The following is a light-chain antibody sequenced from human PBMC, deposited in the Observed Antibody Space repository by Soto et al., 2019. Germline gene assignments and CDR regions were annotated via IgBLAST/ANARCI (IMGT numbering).Light chain of an antibody. J-gene: IGKJ2*01. V-gene: IGKV3-15*01. CDR2: GAS. CDR3: QQYNNWPPYT. Sequence: EIVMTQSPATLSVSPGERATLSCRASQSVSSNLAWYQQKPGQAPRLLISGASTRATGIPARFSGSGSGTEFTLTISSLQSEDFAIYHCQQYNNWPPYTFGQGTKLEIK. CDR1: QSVSSN.